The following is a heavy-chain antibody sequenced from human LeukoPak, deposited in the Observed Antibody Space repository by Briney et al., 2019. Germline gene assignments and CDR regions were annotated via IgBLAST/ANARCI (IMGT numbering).Heavy chain of an antibody. CDR1: GLTLSSYG. Sequence: PGGSLRLSCAASGLTLSSYGMHWVRQAPGKGLEWVTFIRYDGSNKCYADSVKGRFTISRDNSMNTVNLQMNSLRPEDTAAYYCAKGGSRGTYYFDYWGLGILVTVSS. CDR2: IRYDGSNK. D-gene: IGHD1-26*01. CDR3: AKGGSRGTYYFDY. J-gene: IGHJ4*02. V-gene: IGHV3-30*02.